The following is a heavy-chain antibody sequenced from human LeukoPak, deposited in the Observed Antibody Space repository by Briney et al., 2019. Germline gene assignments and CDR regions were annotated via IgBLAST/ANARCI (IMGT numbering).Heavy chain of an antibody. CDR1: GFTFSSYW. V-gene: IGHV3-74*01. Sequence: PGGSLRLSCAASGFTFSSYWMHWVRQTPGKGLVWVSRINSDGSSTSYADSVKGRFTISRDNAKNTLYLQMNSLRAEDTAVYYCARLGYSGYDYRGVDYWGQGTLVTVSS. CDR2: INSDGSST. CDR3: ARLGYSGYDYRGVDY. J-gene: IGHJ4*02. D-gene: IGHD5-12*01.